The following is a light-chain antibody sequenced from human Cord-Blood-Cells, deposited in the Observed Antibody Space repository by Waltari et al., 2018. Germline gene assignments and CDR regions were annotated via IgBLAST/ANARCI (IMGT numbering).Light chain of an antibody. Sequence: EIVLTQSPATLSLSPGERATLSCRASQSVSTYLSWYQPKPGQAPRVLIYDASNRATGTPARFSGSGSGTDFTLTISSLEPEDFAVYYCQQRSNWPRLTFGGGTKVESK. CDR2: DAS. J-gene: IGKJ4*01. CDR3: QQRSNWPRLT. V-gene: IGKV3-11*01. CDR1: QSVSTY.